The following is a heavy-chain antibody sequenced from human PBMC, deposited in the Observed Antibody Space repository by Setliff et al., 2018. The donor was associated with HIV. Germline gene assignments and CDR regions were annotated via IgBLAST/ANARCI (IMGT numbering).Heavy chain of an antibody. V-gene: IGHV1-18*01. J-gene: IGHJ3*02. CDR3: ARVTLRITMIVVVTDAFDI. Sequence: ASVKVSCKASGYTFTSYGISWVRQAPGQGLEWMGWISAYNGNTNYAQKLQGRVTMTTDTSTSTAHMELRSLRSDDTAVYYCARVTLRITMIVVVTDAFDIWGQGTMVTVSS. D-gene: IGHD3-22*01. CDR2: ISAYNGNT. CDR1: GYTFTSYG.